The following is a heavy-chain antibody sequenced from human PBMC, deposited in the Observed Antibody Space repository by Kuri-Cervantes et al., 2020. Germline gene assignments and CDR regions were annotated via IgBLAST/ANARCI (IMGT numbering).Heavy chain of an antibody. CDR1: GFTFSSYA. Sequence: GESLKISCAASGFTFSSYAMHWVRQAPGKGLEWVAVISYDGSNKYNADSVKGRFTISRDNSKNTLYLQMNSLRAEDTAVYYCARGRITMIVVDAFDIWGQGTMVTVSS. J-gene: IGHJ3*02. V-gene: IGHV3-30-3*01. CDR3: ARGRITMIVVDAFDI. D-gene: IGHD3-22*01. CDR2: ISYDGSNK.